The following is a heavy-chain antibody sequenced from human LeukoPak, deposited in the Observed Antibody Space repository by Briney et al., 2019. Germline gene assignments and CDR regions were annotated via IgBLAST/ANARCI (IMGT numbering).Heavy chain of an antibody. CDR2: IYSAGTT. J-gene: IGHJ6*04. V-gene: IGHV3-53*01. CDR3: ARNLAPLLWFGEPRDV. Sequence: TGGSLRLSCAASGFNVSKSYLSWVRQAPGKGLEWVAVIYSAGTTYYADSVKGRFTISREKSTNTLYLQMNSLSAEDTAVYYCARNLAPLLWFGEPRDVWVKGTTVSVSS. CDR1: GFNVSKSY. D-gene: IGHD3-10*01.